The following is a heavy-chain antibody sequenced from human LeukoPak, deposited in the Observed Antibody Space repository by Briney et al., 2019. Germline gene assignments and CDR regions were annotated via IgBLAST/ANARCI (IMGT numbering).Heavy chain of an antibody. Sequence: PGGSLRLSCAASGFTVSTNYMAWVRQAPGKGLEWVSRIESDGSRTRYADSVKGRFTISRDNAKNTLYLQMNSLSAEDTAVYYCARDTYYYNSSAFYHYYYGMDVWGQGTTVTVSS. J-gene: IGHJ6*02. V-gene: IGHV3-74*01. CDR3: ARDTYYYNSSAFYHYYYGMDV. D-gene: IGHD3-22*01. CDR2: IESDGSRT. CDR1: GFTVSTNY.